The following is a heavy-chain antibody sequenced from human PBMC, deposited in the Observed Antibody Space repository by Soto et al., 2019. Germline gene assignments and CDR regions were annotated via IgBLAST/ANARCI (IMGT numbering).Heavy chain of an antibody. Sequence: EVQLVESGGGLVQPGGSLRLSCAASGFTFSSQSMNWVRQAPGKGLEWISYISSGSSTIHYADSVKGRFTISRDNAKNSLYLQMNSLSDEDTAVYYCTKDRGSSSDYWGQGTLVTVSS. D-gene: IGHD6-6*01. J-gene: IGHJ4*02. V-gene: IGHV3-48*02. CDR2: ISSGSSTI. CDR3: TKDRGSSSDY. CDR1: GFTFSSQS.